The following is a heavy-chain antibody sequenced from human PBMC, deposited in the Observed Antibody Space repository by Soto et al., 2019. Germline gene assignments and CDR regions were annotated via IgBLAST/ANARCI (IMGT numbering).Heavy chain of an antibody. CDR2: IKSKTDGGTT. V-gene: IGHV3-15*01. CDR3: TTDWAPHYYDSSGYYFYYYYGMDV. CDR1: GFTFSNAW. D-gene: IGHD3-22*01. J-gene: IGHJ6*02. Sequence: GGSLRLSCAASGFTFSNAWMSWVRQAPGKGLEWVGRIKSKTDGGTTDYAAPVKGRFTISRDDSKNTLYLQMNSLKTEDTAVYYCTTDWAPHYYDSSGYYFYYYYGMDVWGQGTTVTVSS.